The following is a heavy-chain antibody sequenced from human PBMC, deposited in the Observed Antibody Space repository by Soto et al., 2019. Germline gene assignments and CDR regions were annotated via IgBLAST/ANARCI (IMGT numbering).Heavy chain of an antibody. D-gene: IGHD1-26*01. CDR3: ARGWGPNSGSYYDFDY. Sequence: TGGSLRLSCAASGFTFSSYAMHWVRQAPGKGLEWVAVISYDGSNKYYADSVKGRFTISRDNSKNTLYLQMNSLRAEDTAVYYCARGWGPNSGSYYDFDYWGQGTLVTVSS. J-gene: IGHJ4*02. V-gene: IGHV3-30-3*01. CDR1: GFTFSSYA. CDR2: ISYDGSNK.